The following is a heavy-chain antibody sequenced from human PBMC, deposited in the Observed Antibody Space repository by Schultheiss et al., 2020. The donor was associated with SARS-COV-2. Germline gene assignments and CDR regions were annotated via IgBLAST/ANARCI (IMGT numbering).Heavy chain of an antibody. CDR1: GGSISSSSYY. CDR3: ARHVVQGYDFWSGYFDPEQNWFDP. V-gene: IGHV4-39*01. J-gene: IGHJ5*02. Sequence: SQTLSLTCTVSGGSISSSSYYWGWIRQPPGKGLEWIGSIYYSGSTYYNPSLKSRVTISVDTSKNQFSLKLSSVTAADTAVYYCARHVVQGYDFWSGYFDPEQNWFDPGGRGTRVTVPS. CDR2: IYYSGST. D-gene: IGHD3-3*01.